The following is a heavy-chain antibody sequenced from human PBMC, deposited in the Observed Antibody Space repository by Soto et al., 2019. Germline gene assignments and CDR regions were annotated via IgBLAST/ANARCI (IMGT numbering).Heavy chain of an antibody. V-gene: IGHV3-53*01. Sequence: GGSLRPSCGASVFTASSNYISWVRQGPGKGLEWVSLFYSGGSTYFEESVKGRFTISRDSSKSTLYLQMNRLRVDDTAVYYCARGYERSRWNLAYWDPGSMVTVSS. D-gene: IGHD6-13*01. CDR3: ARGYERSRWNLAY. CDR2: FYSGGST. J-gene: IGHJ4*03. CDR1: VFTASSNY.